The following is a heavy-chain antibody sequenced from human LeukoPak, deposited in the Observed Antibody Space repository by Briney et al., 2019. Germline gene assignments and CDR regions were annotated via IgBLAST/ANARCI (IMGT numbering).Heavy chain of an antibody. CDR2: ISSSGTTI. CDR3: ARDPDYYGFDGAFDI. V-gene: IGHV3-11*01. CDR1: GFIFSDYY. Sequence: TGGSLRLSCAASGFIFSDYYMSWIRQAPGKGLEWVSHISSSGTTIYYADSVKGRFTISRDNAKNSLYLQMNSLRAEDTAVYYCARDPDYYGFDGAFDIWGQGTMVTVSS. J-gene: IGHJ3*02. D-gene: IGHD3-9*01.